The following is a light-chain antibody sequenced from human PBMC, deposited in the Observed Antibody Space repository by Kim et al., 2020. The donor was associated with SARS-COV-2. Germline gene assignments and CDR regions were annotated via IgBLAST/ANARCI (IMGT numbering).Light chain of an antibody. Sequence: PGERATHSCRARQSVSSNLAWYQQKPGQAPRLLISGASTRATGIPARFSGSGSGTEFTLTISSLQSEDFAVYYCQQYNNWPPITFGQGTRLEIK. CDR1: QSVSSN. CDR3: QQYNNWPPIT. J-gene: IGKJ5*01. V-gene: IGKV3-15*01. CDR2: GAS.